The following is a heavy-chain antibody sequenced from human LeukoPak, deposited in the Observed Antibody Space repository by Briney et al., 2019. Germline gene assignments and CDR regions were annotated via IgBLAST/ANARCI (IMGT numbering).Heavy chain of an antibody. D-gene: IGHD2-15*01. Sequence: PGGSLRLSCAASGFTFSSYAMSWVRQTPGKGLEWVSGIGSSGDSTYYADSVKGRFTISRDNAENSLYLQMNSLRVEDTAVYYCARVVDGVTGCDIWGQGTMVTVSS. CDR1: GFTFSSYA. J-gene: IGHJ3*02. CDR2: IGSSGDST. CDR3: ARVVDGVTGCDI. V-gene: IGHV3-23*01.